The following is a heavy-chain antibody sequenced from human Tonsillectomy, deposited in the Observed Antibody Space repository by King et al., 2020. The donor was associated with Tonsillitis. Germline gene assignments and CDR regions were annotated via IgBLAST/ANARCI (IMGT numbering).Heavy chain of an antibody. Sequence: GQLVQSGGGLVQPGGSLRLSCAASGFTFSSYAMSWVRQAPGKGLEWVSAISGSGGSTYYADSVKGRFTISRDNSKNTLYLQMNSLRAEDTAVYYCAKGGLLWFGELLSYFDYWGQGTLVTVSS. D-gene: IGHD3-10*01. CDR2: ISGSGGST. CDR3: AKGGLLWFGELLSYFDY. V-gene: IGHV3-23*04. J-gene: IGHJ4*02. CDR1: GFTFSSYA.